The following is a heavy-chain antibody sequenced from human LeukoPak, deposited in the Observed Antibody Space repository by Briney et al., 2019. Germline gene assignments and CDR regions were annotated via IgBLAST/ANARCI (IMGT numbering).Heavy chain of an antibody. CDR1: GFTFTIFG. V-gene: IGHV3-48*01. D-gene: IGHD6-13*01. J-gene: IGHJ6*02. CDR3: ARDPGAAAGTRDYYYYGMDV. Sequence: GGSLRLSCAASGFTFTIFGLNWVRQAPGKVPEWVSYIDARSGITYYADSVQGRFTISRDNAQGSVFLQMNSLRADDTAVYYCARDPGAAAGTRDYYYYGMDVWGQGTTVTVSS. CDR2: IDARSGIT.